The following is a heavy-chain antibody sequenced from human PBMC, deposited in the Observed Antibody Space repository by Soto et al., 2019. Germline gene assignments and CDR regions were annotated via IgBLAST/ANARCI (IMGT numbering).Heavy chain of an antibody. CDR3: ARAPSQWLVDY. V-gene: IGHV4-59*13. CDR1: GGSMSSYY. Sequence: SETLSLTCTVSGGSMSSYYWSWIRQPPGKGLEWIGYIYYSGSTNYNPFLKSRVTISVDTSKNQFSLKLNSVTAADTAVYYCARAPSQWLVDYWGQGTLVTVSS. D-gene: IGHD6-19*01. J-gene: IGHJ4*02. CDR2: IYYSGST.